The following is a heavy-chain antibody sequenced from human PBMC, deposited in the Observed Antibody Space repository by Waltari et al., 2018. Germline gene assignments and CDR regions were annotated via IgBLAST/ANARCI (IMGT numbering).Heavy chain of an antibody. CDR3: ARGWGVVSAPRGTPPNWFDP. V-gene: IGHV4-39*07. J-gene: IGHJ5*02. CDR1: GGSISNRDYY. D-gene: IGHD2-8*02. Sequence: QLHLQESGPGLVKPSETLSLTCFVAGGSISNRDYYWGWIRRAPGKGLEWIGSIFYMGSTYFNPSLKSRVSMSVDTSNNHFSLSLNAVTAADTAVYYCARGWGVVSAPRGTPPNWFDPWGQGTLVTVSS. CDR2: IFYMGST.